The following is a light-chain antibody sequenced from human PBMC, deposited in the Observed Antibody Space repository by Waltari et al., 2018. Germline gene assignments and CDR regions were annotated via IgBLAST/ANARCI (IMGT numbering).Light chain of an antibody. CDR2: GTS. J-gene: IGKJ4*01. CDR3: QQYGTLIT. Sequence: LACYQQQPGRAPRLLMSGTSNRAPCIPDRFRGSGSATIFALIIDSLQPEDSGVYYCQQYGTLITVGGGTKVEIK. V-gene: IGKV3-20*01.